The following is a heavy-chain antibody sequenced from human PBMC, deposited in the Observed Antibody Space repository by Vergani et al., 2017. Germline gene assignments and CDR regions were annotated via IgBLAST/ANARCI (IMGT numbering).Heavy chain of an antibody. CDR1: GFTFSSYG. V-gene: IGHV3-33*01. D-gene: IGHD2-2*01. J-gene: IGHJ4*02. CDR3: AGDAKRYCSSTSCSDYFDY. Sequence: QVQLVESGGGVVQPGRSLRLSCAASGFTFSSYGMHWVRQAPGKGLEWVAVIWYDGSNKYYADSVKGRFTISRDNSKNTLYLQMNSLRAEDTAVYYCAGDAKRYCSSTSCSDYFDYWGQGTLVTVSS. CDR2: IWYDGSNK.